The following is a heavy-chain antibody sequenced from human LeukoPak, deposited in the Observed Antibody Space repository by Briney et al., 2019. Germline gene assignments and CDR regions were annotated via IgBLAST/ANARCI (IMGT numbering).Heavy chain of an antibody. Sequence: PGRSLRLSCAASGFTFSSFGMHWVRQAPGKGLEWVAVISYDGRNEYYADSVKGRFTISRDNSKNTVYLQMNSLRPDDTAVYYCARGALRYGDPSFDYWGQGTLVTVSS. CDR2: ISYDGRNE. D-gene: IGHD4-17*01. J-gene: IGHJ4*02. CDR3: ARGALRYGDPSFDY. CDR1: GFTFSSFG. V-gene: IGHV3-30*03.